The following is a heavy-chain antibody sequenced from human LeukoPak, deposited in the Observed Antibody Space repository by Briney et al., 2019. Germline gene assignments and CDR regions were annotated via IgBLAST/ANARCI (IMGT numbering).Heavy chain of an antibody. CDR3: AKGGTSKQGLVGGAFDI. Sequence: GGSLRLSCAASGFTFSSYGMHWVRQAPGKGLEWVAVIWYDGSNKYYADSVKGRFTISRDNSKNTLYLQMNSLRAEDTAVYYCAKGGTSKQGLVGGAFDIWGQGTMVTVSS. D-gene: IGHD6-19*01. J-gene: IGHJ3*02. CDR1: GFTFSSYG. CDR2: IWYDGSNK. V-gene: IGHV3-33*06.